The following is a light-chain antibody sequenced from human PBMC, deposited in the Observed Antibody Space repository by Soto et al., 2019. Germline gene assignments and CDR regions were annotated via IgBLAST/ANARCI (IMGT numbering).Light chain of an antibody. CDR2: GAS. V-gene: IGKV3-20*01. CDR3: QKYESSPT. Sequence: EIVLTQSPGTLSLSPGERATLSCRASQSVSSSYLAWYQQKPGQAPRLLIYGASSRATGIPDRFSGSGSGTDFTLTISRLEPEDFAVYYCQKYESSPTFGQGTKLEIK. J-gene: IGKJ2*01. CDR1: QSVSSSY.